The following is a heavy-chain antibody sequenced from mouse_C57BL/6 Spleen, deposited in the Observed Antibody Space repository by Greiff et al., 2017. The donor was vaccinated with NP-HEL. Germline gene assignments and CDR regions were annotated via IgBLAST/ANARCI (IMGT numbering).Heavy chain of an antibody. V-gene: IGHV10-1*01. CDR1: GFSFNTYA. D-gene: IGHD2-4*01. CDR3: VSYDWAY. J-gene: IGHJ3*01. Sequence: EVKLQESGGGLVQPKGSLKLSCAASGFSFNTYAMNWVRQAPGKGLEWVARIRSKSNNYATYYADSVKDRFTISRDDSESMLYLQMNNLKTEDTAMYYCVSYDWAYWGQGTLVTVSA. CDR2: IRSKSNNYAT.